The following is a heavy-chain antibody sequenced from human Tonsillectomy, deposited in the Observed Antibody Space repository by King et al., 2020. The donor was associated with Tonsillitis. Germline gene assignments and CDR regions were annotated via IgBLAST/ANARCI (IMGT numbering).Heavy chain of an antibody. CDR1: GGSISSGTYY. Sequence: QLQESGPGLVKPSETLSLTCTVSGGSISSGTYYWGWIRQPPGKGLEWIGSIYYSGSTYHNPSLKSRVTISVDTSKNQFPLKLSSVTAADTAVYYCARHEWGGQWHPLDCWGQGTLVTVSS. J-gene: IGHJ4*02. CDR2: IYYSGST. D-gene: IGHD6-19*01. CDR3: ARHEWGGQWHPLDC. V-gene: IGHV4-39*01.